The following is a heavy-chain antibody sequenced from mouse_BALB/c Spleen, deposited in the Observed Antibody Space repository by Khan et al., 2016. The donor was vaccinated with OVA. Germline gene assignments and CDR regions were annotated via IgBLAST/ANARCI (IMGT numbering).Heavy chain of an antibody. V-gene: IGHV5-17*02. Sequence: EVQLQESGGGLVQPGGSRKLSCAASGFTFSSFGMHWVRQAPKKGLEWVAYISSGSSTIYYVDTVKGRFTISRDNPKNTLFLQMTSLRSEDTAMYYCARSGGNFHWYFDVWGAGISVTVAS. CDR2: ISSGSSTI. CDR3: ARSGGNFHWYFDV. CDR1: GFTFSSFG. D-gene: IGHD2-1*01. J-gene: IGHJ1*01.